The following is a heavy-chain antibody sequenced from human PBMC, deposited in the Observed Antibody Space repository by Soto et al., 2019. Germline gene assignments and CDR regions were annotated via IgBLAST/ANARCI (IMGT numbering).Heavy chain of an antibody. Sequence: PTRSVTCTISGDGVSSISASWNWIRQSPSRGLEWLGRTYYRSKWTNDYAVSVKSRITINPDTSKNQFSLQLSSVTPEDTAMYYCVRGYSSSFDYWGQGTLVTVSS. J-gene: IGHJ4*02. CDR1: GDGVSSISAS. V-gene: IGHV6-1*01. CDR3: VRGYSSSFDY. CDR2: TYYRSKWTN. D-gene: IGHD2-15*01.